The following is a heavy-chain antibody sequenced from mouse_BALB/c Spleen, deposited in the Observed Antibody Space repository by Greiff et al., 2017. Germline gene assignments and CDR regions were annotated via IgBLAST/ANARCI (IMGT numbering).Heavy chain of an antibody. CDR2: INPYNDGT. CDR3: AMGGGMITYYAMDY. D-gene: IGHD2-4*01. CDR1: GYTFTSYV. V-gene: IGHV1-14*01. J-gene: IGHJ4*01. Sequence: VHVKQSGPELVKPGASVKMSCKASGYTFTSYVMHWVKQKPGQGLEWIGYINPYNDGTKYNEKFKGKATLTSDKSSSTAYIELSSLTSEDSAVYYCAMGGGMITYYAMDYWGQGTSVTVSS.